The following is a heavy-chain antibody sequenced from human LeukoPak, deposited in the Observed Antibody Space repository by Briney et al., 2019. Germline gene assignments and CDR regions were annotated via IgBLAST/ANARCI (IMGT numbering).Heavy chain of an antibody. Sequence: GGSLRLSCAASGFTSSTYWMHWVRQAPGKGLLWVSFINNDGSTTSYADSVRGRFTISRDNAKNTLYLQMNSLRAEDTAVYYCANSISVAGTYAFNIWGQGTMVTVSS. D-gene: IGHD6-19*01. CDR3: ANSISVAGTYAFNI. J-gene: IGHJ3*02. V-gene: IGHV3-74*01. CDR1: GFTSSTYW. CDR2: INNDGSTT.